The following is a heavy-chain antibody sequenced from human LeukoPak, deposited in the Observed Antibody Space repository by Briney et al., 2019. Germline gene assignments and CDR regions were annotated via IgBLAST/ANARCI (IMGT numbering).Heavy chain of an antibody. D-gene: IGHD4-11*01. CDR1: GFTFSSYA. Sequence: RPGGSLRLSCAASGFTFSSYAMSWVRQAPGKGLEWVAVIWSDGSNKYYADSVKGRFTISRDNSKNTVSLQMNSLRTGDTAVYYCAKDAQRGFDYSNSLEHWGQGSLVTVSS. CDR2: IWSDGSNK. CDR3: AKDAQRGFDYSNSLEH. J-gene: IGHJ4*02. V-gene: IGHV3-33*06.